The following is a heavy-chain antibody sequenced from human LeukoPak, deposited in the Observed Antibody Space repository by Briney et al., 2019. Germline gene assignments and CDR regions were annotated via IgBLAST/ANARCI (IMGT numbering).Heavy chain of an antibody. Sequence: ASVKVSCKASGGTFSSYAISWVRQAPGQGLEWMGRIIPNLGIANYAQKFQGRVTITADKSTSTAYMELSSLRSEDTAVYYCARVIDTAMVDYFDYWGQGTLVTVSS. CDR1: GGTFSSYA. CDR2: IIPNLGIA. J-gene: IGHJ4*02. CDR3: ARVIDTAMVDYFDY. D-gene: IGHD5-18*01. V-gene: IGHV1-69*04.